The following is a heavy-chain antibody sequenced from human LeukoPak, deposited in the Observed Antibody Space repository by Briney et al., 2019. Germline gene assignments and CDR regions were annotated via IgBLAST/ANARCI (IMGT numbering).Heavy chain of an antibody. CDR1: GFTFTTYW. J-gene: IGHJ5*02. Sequence: GESLKLSCKGSGFTFTTYWIGWVRQMPGKGLEWMGIINPGDSDTRYSPSFQGQVTLSADKSISTAYLQWSTLKASDTAIYYCARASAVAGGHTWFDPWGQGTLVTVSS. D-gene: IGHD1-26*01. CDR3: ARASAVAGGHTWFDP. CDR2: INPGDSDT. V-gene: IGHV5-51*01.